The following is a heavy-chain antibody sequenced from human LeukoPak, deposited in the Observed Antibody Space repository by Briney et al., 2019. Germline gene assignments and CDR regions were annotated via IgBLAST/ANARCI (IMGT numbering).Heavy chain of an antibody. Sequence: SQTLSLTXTVSGGSISSSSYYWGWIRQPPGKGLEWIGSIYYSGSTYYNPSLKSRVTISVDTSKNQFSLKLSSVTAADTAVYYCARQREMATRDAFDIWGQGTMVTVSS. J-gene: IGHJ3*02. CDR2: IYYSGST. CDR3: ARQREMATRDAFDI. D-gene: IGHD5-24*01. V-gene: IGHV4-39*01. CDR1: GGSISSSSYY.